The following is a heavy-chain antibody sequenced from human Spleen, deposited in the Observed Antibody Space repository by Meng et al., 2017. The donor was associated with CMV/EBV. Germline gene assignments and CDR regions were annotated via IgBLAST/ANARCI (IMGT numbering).Heavy chain of an antibody. CDR3: ARSYRTIGRRLVGMDV. D-gene: IGHD6-19*01. J-gene: IGHJ6*02. V-gene: IGHV3-21*01. Sequence: ETLSLTCTVSGGSISSSSYYWGWIRQPPGKGLEWVSSISSSSSYIYYADSVKGRFTISRDNAKNSLYLQMNSLRVEDTAVYYCARSYRTIGRRLVGMDVWGQGTTVTVSS. CDR1: GGSISSSS. CDR2: ISSSSSYI.